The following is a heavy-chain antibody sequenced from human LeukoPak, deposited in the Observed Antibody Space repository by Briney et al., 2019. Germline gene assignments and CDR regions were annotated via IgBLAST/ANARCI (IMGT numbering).Heavy chain of an antibody. V-gene: IGHV1-2*02. D-gene: IGHD5-12*01. CDR1: GYTFTGYY. Sequence: ASVKVSCKASGYTFTGYYMHWVRQAPGQGLQWMGWINPNSGGTNYAQKFQGRVTMTRDTSISTAYMELSRLRSDDTAVYYCARDGWLRFDYYFDYWGQGTLVTVSS. CDR3: ARDGWLRFDYYFDY. J-gene: IGHJ4*02. CDR2: INPNSGGT.